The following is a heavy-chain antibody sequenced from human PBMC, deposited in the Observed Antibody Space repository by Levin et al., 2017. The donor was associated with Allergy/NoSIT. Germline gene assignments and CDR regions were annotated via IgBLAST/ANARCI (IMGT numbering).Heavy chain of an antibody. V-gene: IGHV3-23*01. J-gene: IGHJ3*02. CDR3: AKNRPPSGWPDDAFDI. D-gene: IGHD6-19*01. Sequence: GGSLRLSCAASAFTFSRYAMNWVRQAPGRGLEWVSGITDDGSKTYYEDSVEGRFTISRDNSKNTLYLQMNSLKAEDTAVYYCAKNRPPSGWPDDAFDIWGQGTMVTVSS. CDR1: AFTFSRYA. CDR2: ITDDGSKT.